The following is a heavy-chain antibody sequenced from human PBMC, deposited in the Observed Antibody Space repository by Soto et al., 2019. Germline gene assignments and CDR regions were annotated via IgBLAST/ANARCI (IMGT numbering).Heavy chain of an antibody. V-gene: IGHV1-69*13. D-gene: IGHD3-9*01. CDR2: IIPIFGTA. CDR3: ARNLLEDYDILTGPDNYYYGMDV. CDR1: GGTFSSYA. Sequence: SVKVSCKASGGTFSSYAISWVRQAPGQGLEWMGGIIPIFGTANYAQKFQGRVTITADESTSTAYMELSSLRSGDTAVYYCARNLLEDYDILTGPDNYYYGMDVWGRGTTVTVSS. J-gene: IGHJ6*02.